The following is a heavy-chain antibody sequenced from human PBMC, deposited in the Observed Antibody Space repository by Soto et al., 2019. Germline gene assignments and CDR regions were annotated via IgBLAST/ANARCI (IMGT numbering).Heavy chain of an antibody. J-gene: IGHJ4*02. V-gene: IGHV1-69*12. Sequence: QVQLVQSRAEVKKPGSSVKVSCKASGDTFTIFAISWVRQAPGQGLEWMGGIIPTIGTTNYAQRFQGRITFTGDESTGTAYMELSSLKSEDTAVYYCARDLGSGYDPGDYWGQGTLVTVSS. D-gene: IGHD5-12*01. CDR1: GDTFTIFA. CDR2: IIPTIGTT. CDR3: ARDLGSGYDPGDY.